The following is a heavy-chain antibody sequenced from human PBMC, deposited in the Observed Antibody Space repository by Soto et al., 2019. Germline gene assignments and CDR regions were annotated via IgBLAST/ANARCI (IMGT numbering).Heavy chain of an antibody. CDR1: GGSISSSSYY. V-gene: IGHV4-39*01. CDR3: ARRLEDSSYYYYYMDV. CDR2: IYYSGST. Sequence: SETLSLTCTVSGGSISSSSYYWGWIRQPPGKGLEWIGSIYYSGSTYYNPSLKSRVTISVDTSKNQFSLKLSSVTAADTAVYYCARRLEDSSYYYYYMDVWGKGTTVTVSS. D-gene: IGHD1-1*01. J-gene: IGHJ6*03.